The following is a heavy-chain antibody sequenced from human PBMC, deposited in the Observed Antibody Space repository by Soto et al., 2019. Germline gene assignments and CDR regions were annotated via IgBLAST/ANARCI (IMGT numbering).Heavy chain of an antibody. Sequence: EVQLVESGGGLVQPGGSLRLSCAASGFTVSTNFMTWVRQAPGKGLEWVSVIYSAGSTFYADSVKGRFTITRDNSKSTLYFHLNSLKAKDTAVYYCARARIQLWPICYADCLDFWGQGTTVIVSS. CDR3: ARARIQLWPICYADCLDF. V-gene: IGHV3-66*01. D-gene: IGHD5-18*01. CDR2: IYSAGST. J-gene: IGHJ6*02. CDR1: GFTVSTNF.